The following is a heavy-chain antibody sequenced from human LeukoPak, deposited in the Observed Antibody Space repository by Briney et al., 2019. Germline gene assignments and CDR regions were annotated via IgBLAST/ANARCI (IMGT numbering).Heavy chain of an antibody. CDR3: ATVGYSGYDSFDY. D-gene: IGHD5-12*01. CDR2: IIPIFGTA. Sequence: ASVKVSCKASGGTFSSYAISWVRQAPGQGLEWMGGIIPIFGTANYAQKFQGRVTMTEDTSTDTAYMELSSLRSEDTAVYYCATVGYSGYDSFDYWGQGTLVTVSS. J-gene: IGHJ4*02. CDR1: GGTFSSYA. V-gene: IGHV1-69*06.